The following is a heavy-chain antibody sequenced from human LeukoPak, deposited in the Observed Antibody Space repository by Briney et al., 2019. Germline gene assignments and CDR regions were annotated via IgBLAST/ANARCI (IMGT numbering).Heavy chain of an antibody. D-gene: IGHD4-11*01. CDR1: GGSNNSYY. J-gene: IGHJ4*02. CDR3: AREVSQYGFDY. V-gene: IGHV4-31*03. CDR2: IYYSGST. Sequence: SETLSLTCTVSGGSNNSYYWSWIRQHPGKGLEWIGYIYYSGSTYYNPSLKSRVTISVDTSKNQFSLKLSSVTAADTAVYYCAREVSQYGFDYWGQGTLVTVSS.